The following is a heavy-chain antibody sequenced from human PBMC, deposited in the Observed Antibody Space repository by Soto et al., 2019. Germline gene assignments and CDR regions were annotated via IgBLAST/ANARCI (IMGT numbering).Heavy chain of an antibody. J-gene: IGHJ3*02. Sequence: QLQLQESGPGLVKPSETLSLTCTVSGGSISSSSYYWGWIRQPPGKGLEWIGSIYYSGSTYYNPSLKSRVTISVDTSKNQFSLKLSSVTAADTAVYYCASGIAVAGTHDAFDIWGQGTMVTVSS. V-gene: IGHV4-39*01. CDR3: ASGIAVAGTHDAFDI. CDR1: GGSISSSSYY. D-gene: IGHD6-19*01. CDR2: IYYSGST.